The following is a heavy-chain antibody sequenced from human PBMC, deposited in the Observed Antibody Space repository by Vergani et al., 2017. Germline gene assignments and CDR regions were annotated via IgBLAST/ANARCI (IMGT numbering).Heavy chain of an antibody. CDR1: GFTFSSYS. J-gene: IGHJ4*02. CDR2: ISSSSGYI. V-gene: IGHV3-21*01. Sequence: EVQLVESGGGLVKPGGSLRLSGAASGFTFSSYSMNWVRRATGKGLEWVSSISSSSGYIYYADLVKGRFTISRENAQNSLYLQMDSLRAEDTAMYYCARVTRGLVPAACDYWGQGTLVTVSS. D-gene: IGHD2-2*01. CDR3: ARVTRGLVPAACDY.